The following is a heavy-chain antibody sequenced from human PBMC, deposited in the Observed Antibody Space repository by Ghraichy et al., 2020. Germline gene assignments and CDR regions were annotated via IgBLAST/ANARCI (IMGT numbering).Heavy chain of an antibody. D-gene: IGHD1-20*01. CDR3: ARGRLYNYNPRGWFDP. CDR1: GDSINSGDYS. CDR2: IYHGGST. V-gene: IGHV4-30-2*01. Sequence: TLSLTCAVSGDSINSGDYSWTWIRQPPGKGLEWIGNIYHGGSTYFNPSLKSRATISLDTSKNQFSLKLSSVTAADTAIYYCARGRLYNYNPRGWFDPWGQGTPVTVSS. J-gene: IGHJ5*02.